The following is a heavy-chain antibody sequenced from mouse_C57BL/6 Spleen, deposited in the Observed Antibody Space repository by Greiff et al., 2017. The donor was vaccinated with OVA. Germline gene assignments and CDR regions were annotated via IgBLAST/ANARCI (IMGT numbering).Heavy chain of an antibody. D-gene: IGHD2-10*02. CDR1: GYTFTSYW. J-gene: IGHJ2*01. CDR2: IDPSDSYT. Sequence: QVQLQQPGAELVKPGASVKLSCKASGYTFTSYWMQWVKQRPGQGLEWIGEIDPSDSYTNYNQKFKGKATLTVDTSSSTAYMQLSSLTSEDSAVYYCARRPSNYDYWGQGTTLTVSS. CDR3: ARRPSNYDY. V-gene: IGHV1-50*01.